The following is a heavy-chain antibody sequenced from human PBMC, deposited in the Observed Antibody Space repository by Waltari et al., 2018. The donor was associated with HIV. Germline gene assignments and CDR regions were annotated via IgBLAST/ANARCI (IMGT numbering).Heavy chain of an antibody. V-gene: IGHV3-21*05. CDR2: ISSSSFNI. Sequence: EEQLVESGGGLVNPGGSLRRSCEASGFSFGAYAMNWVRQAPGKGLEWIAYISSSSFNIKYADSVRGRFTISRDNTQNSLSLQMNNLIDEDTADYFCARDTLNFFFGLDLWGHGTPVTVSS. CDR3: ARDTLNFFFGLDL. CDR1: GFSFGAYA. J-gene: IGHJ6*02.